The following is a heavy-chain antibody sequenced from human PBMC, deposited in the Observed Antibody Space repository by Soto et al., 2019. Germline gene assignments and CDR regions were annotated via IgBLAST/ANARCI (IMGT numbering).Heavy chain of an antibody. V-gene: IGHV3-7*01. CDR3: ACSSSWYTKNYFDY. Sequence: PGGSLRLSCAASGFTFSSYWMSWVRQAPGKGLEWVANIKQDGSEKYYVDSVKGRFTISRDNAKNSLYLQMNSLRAEDTAVYYCACSSSWYTKNYFDYWGQGTLVTVSS. J-gene: IGHJ4*02. CDR1: GFTFSSYW. CDR2: IKQDGSEK. D-gene: IGHD6-13*01.